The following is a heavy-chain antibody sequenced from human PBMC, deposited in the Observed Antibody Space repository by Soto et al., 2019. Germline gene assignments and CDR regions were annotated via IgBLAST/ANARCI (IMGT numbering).Heavy chain of an antibody. Sequence: QVQLVQSGAEVKKPGASVRLSCKVSGKSFDNFAVHWVRQTPGQRPEWMGRINVGDDKTKYSEKFQGRAIVSYDTSATTAYMELRALSSEDTAVYYCARAKYDYIWGSYHPFDQWAQGAQVTVAS. J-gene: IGHJ4*02. CDR2: INVGDDKT. V-gene: IGHV1-3*01. D-gene: IGHD3-16*02. CDR1: GKSFDNFA. CDR3: ARAKYDYIWGSYHPFDQ.